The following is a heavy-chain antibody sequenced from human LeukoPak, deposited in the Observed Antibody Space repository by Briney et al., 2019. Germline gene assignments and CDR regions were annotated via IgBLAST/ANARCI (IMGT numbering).Heavy chain of an antibody. CDR3: ARVPTGKFYFDY. CDR1: GFTCSDHY. CDR2: TRDKGHSDTT. D-gene: IGHD2-8*02. V-gene: IGHV3-72*01. Sequence: GGSLRLSCVASGFTCSDHYMDWVRQAPGKGLEWVARTRDKGHSDTTEYAASVKGRFTISRDDSRNSLYLQMNSLKPEDTAVYYCARVPTGKFYFDYWGQGTLVAAPS. J-gene: IGHJ4*02.